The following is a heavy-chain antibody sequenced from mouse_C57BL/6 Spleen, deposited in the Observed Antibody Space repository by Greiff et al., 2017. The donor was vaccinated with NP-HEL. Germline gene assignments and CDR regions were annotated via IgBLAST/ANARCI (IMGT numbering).Heavy chain of an antibody. D-gene: IGHD1-1*01. CDR3: ARLLAVTTDPLYAMDY. CDR1: GFNIKDYY. CDR2: IDPEDGET. J-gene: IGHJ4*01. Sequence: EVQLQESGAELVKPGASVKLSCTASGFNIKDYYMHWVKQRTEQGLEWIGRIDPEDGETKYAPKFQGKATITADTSSNTAYLQLSSLTSEDTAVYYCARLLAVTTDPLYAMDYWGQGTSVTVSS. V-gene: IGHV14-2*01.